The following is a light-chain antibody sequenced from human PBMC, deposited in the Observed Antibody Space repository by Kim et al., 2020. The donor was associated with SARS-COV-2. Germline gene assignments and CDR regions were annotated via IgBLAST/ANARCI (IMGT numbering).Light chain of an antibody. CDR3: GTWDSSLSGEV. J-gene: IGLJ2*01. CDR2: DNN. Sequence: GLKVTITCSGSNSNIGNNYVSWYQQLPGTAPKLLIYDNNKRPSGIPDRFSGSKSDTSATLGITGLQTGDEADYYCGTWDSSLSGEVFGGGTQLTVL. V-gene: IGLV1-51*01. CDR1: NSNIGNNY.